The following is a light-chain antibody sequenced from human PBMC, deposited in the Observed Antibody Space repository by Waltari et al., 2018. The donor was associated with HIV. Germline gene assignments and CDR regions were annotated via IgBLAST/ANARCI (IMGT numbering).Light chain of an antibody. V-gene: IGKV1-12*01. Sequence: DIQMIQSPSSVSVSVGDRVTITCRANQDINNWLAWYQQKPGKAPKLLIYAAFNLQSGVPSRFSGSRSGPDFTLTITSLQPEDFATYYCQQANSFPPTFGGGTKVDI. CDR1: QDINNW. J-gene: IGKJ4*01. CDR2: AAF. CDR3: QQANSFPPT.